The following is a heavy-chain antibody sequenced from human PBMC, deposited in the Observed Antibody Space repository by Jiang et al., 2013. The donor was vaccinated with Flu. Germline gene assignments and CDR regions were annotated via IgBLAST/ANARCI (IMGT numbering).Heavy chain of an antibody. D-gene: IGHD1-14*01. Sequence: GSGLVKPSETLSLTCTVSGGSISSYYWSWIRQPAGKGLEWIGRIYTSGSTNYNPSLKSRVTMSVDTSKNQFSLKLSSVTAADTAVYYCARGYTTTRAYYFDYWGQGNAGHRLL. V-gene: IGHV4-4*07. CDR3: ARGYTTTRAYYFDY. CDR1: GGSISSYY. J-gene: IGHJ4*02. CDR2: IYTSGST.